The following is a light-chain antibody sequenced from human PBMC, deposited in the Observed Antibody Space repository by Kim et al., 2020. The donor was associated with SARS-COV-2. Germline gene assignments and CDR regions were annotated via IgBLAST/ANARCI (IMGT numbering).Light chain of an antibody. J-gene: IGKJ2*01. CDR2: EAS. V-gene: IGKV3-11*01. Sequence: SLSPGERATISCRASQSVSSWLAWYQQKPGQAPRLLIYEASNRAAGIPARFSGSGSGTDFTLTISSLESEDFAVYYCQQRYDWPETFGRGTKLEI. CDR1: QSVSSW. CDR3: QQRYDWPET.